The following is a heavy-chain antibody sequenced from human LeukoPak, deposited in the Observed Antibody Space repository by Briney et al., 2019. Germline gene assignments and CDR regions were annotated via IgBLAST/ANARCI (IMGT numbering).Heavy chain of an antibody. CDR3: ARVGGGGSSSWYGAFGI. Sequence: ASVKVSCKASGYTFTSYGISWVRQAPGQGLEWMGWISAYNGNTNYAQKLQGRVTMTTDTSTSTAYMELRSLRSDDTAVYYCARVGGGGSSSWYGAFGIWGQGTMVTVSS. D-gene: IGHD6-13*01. J-gene: IGHJ3*02. V-gene: IGHV1-18*01. CDR1: GYTFTSYG. CDR2: ISAYNGNT.